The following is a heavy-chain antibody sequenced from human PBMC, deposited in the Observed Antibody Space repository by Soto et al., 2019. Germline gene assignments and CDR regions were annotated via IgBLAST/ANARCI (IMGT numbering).Heavy chain of an antibody. CDR2: IYYSGST. V-gene: IGHV4-59*08. CDR1: GGSISSYY. D-gene: IGHD2-2*01. J-gene: IGHJ6*03. CDR3: APTEAKYCSSTSCHASLGYYYYYMAV. Sequence: QVQLQESGPGLVKPSETLSLTCTVSGGSISSYYCSWIRQPPGKGLEWIGYIYYSGSTNYNPSLKSRVTTTVDTAKNQFSLKLGSVTAADTAVDYCAPTEAKYCSSTSCHASLGYYYYYMAVWGKGTTVTVSS.